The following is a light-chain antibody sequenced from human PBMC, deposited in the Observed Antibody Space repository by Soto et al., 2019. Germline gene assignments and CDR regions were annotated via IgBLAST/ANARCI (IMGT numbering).Light chain of an antibody. V-gene: IGKV1-12*01. CDR3: QRTNSFPPYT. J-gene: IGKJ2*01. Sequence: DIQMTQSPSSVSASVGDRVTITCRASQGSDNWLAWYQQKPGKAPKILIYSASTLQDGVPSRFSGSGYGTDFTLTISNLQPEDFATYFCQRTNSFPPYTFGQGTKLEI. CDR1: QGSDNW. CDR2: SAS.